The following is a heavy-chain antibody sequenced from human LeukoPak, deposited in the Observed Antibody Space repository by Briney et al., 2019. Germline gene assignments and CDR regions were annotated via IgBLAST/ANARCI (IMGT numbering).Heavy chain of an antibody. CDR2: ISAYNGNT. CDR1: GYTFTGYY. D-gene: IGHD3-16*01. Sequence: ASVKVSCKASGYTFTGYYMHWVRQAPGQGLEWMGWISAYNGNTNYAQKLQGRVTMTTDTSTSTAYMELRSLRSDDTAVYYCARGEFAGDYAFDIWGQGTMVTVSS. CDR3: ARGEFAGDYAFDI. V-gene: IGHV1-18*04. J-gene: IGHJ3*02.